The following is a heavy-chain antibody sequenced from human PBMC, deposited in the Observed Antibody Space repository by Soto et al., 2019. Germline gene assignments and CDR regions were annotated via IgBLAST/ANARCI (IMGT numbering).Heavy chain of an antibody. J-gene: IGHJ4*02. Sequence: EVQLLESGGGLVQPGGSLRLSCAASGFTFNTYAMSWVRQAPGKGLEWVSGFSGSGGYTYYADSVKGRFTISRDNSKNTLYLQMNSLRVEDTAVYYCAKDRYSSGWYSDSWGQGTLVTVSS. V-gene: IGHV3-23*01. CDR2: FSGSGGYT. CDR1: GFTFNTYA. D-gene: IGHD6-19*01. CDR3: AKDRYSSGWYSDS.